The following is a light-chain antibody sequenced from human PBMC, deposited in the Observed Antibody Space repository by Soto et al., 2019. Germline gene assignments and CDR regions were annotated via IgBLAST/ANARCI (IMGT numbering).Light chain of an antibody. CDR1: SSDVGGYNY. J-gene: IGLJ2*01. CDR3: SSYTRSSTLV. Sequence: QSVLTQPASVSGSPGQSITISCTGTSSDVGGYNYVSWYQQHPGKAPKLMIYDVSNRPSGVSNRFSGSKSGNTASLTISGLQAEDEADYYCSSYTRSSTLVFCGGTEMTV. CDR2: DVS. V-gene: IGLV2-14*01.